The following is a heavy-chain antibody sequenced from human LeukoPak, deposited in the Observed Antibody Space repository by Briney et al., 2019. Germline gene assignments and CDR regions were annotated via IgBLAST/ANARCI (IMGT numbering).Heavy chain of an antibody. CDR1: GFTFGDYA. D-gene: IGHD3-3*01. Sequence: PGGSLRLSCTASGFTFGDYAMSWFRQAPGKGLEWVGFIRSKAYGGTTENAASVKGRFTISRDDSKSIAYLQMNSLKTEDTAVYYCATVHFGYFTFWGQGTLVPVSS. J-gene: IGHJ4*02. CDR2: IRSKAYGGTT. CDR3: ATVHFGYFTF. V-gene: IGHV3-49*03.